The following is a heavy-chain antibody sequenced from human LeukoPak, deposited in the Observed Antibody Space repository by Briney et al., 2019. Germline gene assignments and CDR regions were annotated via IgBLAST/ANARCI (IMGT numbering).Heavy chain of an antibody. CDR2: ISSSGSTI. CDR3: AELGVTMIGGV. V-gene: IGHV3-48*03. CDR1: GFTFSSYE. Sequence: GGSLRLSCAASGFTFSSYEMNWVRQGPGKGLVWVSYISSSGSTIYYADSVKGRFTISRDNAKNSLYLQMNSLRAEDTAVYYCAELGVTMIGGVWGKGTTVTISS. D-gene: IGHD3-10*02. J-gene: IGHJ6*04.